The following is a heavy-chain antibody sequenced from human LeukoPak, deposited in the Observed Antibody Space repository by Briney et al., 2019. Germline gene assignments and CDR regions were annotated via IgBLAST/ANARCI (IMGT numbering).Heavy chain of an antibody. Sequence: PGGSLRLSCAASGFTFSSYWMSWVRQAPGKGLEWVANIKQDGSEKYYVDSVKGRFTISRDNAKNSLYLQMNSLKAEDTAVYYCAREPSGSYDGNWFDPWGQGILVTVSS. CDR3: AREPSGSYDGNWFDP. CDR1: GFTFSSYW. J-gene: IGHJ5*02. D-gene: IGHD3-16*01. V-gene: IGHV3-7*01. CDR2: IKQDGSEK.